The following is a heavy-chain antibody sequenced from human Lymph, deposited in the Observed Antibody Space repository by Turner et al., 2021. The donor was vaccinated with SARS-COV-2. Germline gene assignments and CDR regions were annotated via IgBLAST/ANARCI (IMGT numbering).Heavy chain of an antibody. V-gene: IGHV3-30*04. CDR3: ARYASGGYFYYGMDV. J-gene: IGHJ6*02. CDR1: AFTFSTYA. CDR2: ISYDGSNK. Sequence: QVQLVESGGGVVQPGTSLSLSCAVSAFTFSTYAIYWVRQAPGKGLEWVAVISYDGSNKYYADSVKGRFTISRDNSKNTLYLQMNSLRDEDTAVYYCARYASGGYFYYGMDVWGQGTTVTVSS. D-gene: IGHD3-10*01.